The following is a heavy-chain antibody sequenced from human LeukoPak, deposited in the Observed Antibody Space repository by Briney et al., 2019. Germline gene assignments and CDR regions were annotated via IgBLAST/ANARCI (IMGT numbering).Heavy chain of an antibody. V-gene: IGHV3-21*01. Sequence: GGSLRLSCAASGFTFSSYSMNRVRQPPGKGLEWVSSISSSSSYIYYADSVKGRFTISRDNAKNALYLQMNSLRAEDTAVYYCASGGYSYGYSGYYYGMDVWGQGTTVTVSS. D-gene: IGHD5-18*01. J-gene: IGHJ6*02. CDR3: ASGGYSYGYSGYYYGMDV. CDR2: ISSSSSYI. CDR1: GFTFSSYS.